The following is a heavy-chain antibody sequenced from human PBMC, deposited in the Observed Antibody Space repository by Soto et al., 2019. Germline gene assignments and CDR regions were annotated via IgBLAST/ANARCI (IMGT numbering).Heavy chain of an antibody. CDR3: ARGLYYYDSRGYWGY. J-gene: IGHJ4*02. Sequence: GGSLRLSCAASGFTFRDYYMTWLRQAPGKGLEWVSYISPDGGYMYYADSVKGRFTISRDNAKNSLYLQMNSLRDEDTAVYYCARGLYYYDSRGYWGYWGQGTLVTVSS. CDR1: GFTFRDYY. CDR2: ISPDGGYM. D-gene: IGHD3-22*01. V-gene: IGHV3-11*04.